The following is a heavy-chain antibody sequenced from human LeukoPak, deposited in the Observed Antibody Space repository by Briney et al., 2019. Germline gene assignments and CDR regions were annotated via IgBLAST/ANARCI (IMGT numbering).Heavy chain of an antibody. CDR2: ISWDGGST. J-gene: IGHJ4*02. Sequence: GGSLRLSCAASGFTFDEYTMHWVRQAPGKGLEWVSLISWDGGSTYYADSVKGRFTISRDNSKNSLYLQMNSLRTEDTALYYCAKDMGYSSSCFDYWGQGTLVTVSS. D-gene: IGHD6-6*01. CDR1: GFTFDEYT. CDR3: AKDMGYSSSCFDY. V-gene: IGHV3-43*01.